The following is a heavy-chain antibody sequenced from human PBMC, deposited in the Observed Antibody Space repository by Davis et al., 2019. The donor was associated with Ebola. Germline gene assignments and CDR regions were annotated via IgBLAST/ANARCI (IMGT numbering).Heavy chain of an antibody. CDR1: GDSVAGGTGG. V-gene: IGHV6-1*01. CDR2: TYFNSKWFN. D-gene: IGHD5-18*01. J-gene: IGHJ6*04. Sequence: HSQTLSLTCAISGDSVAGGTGGWNWIRQSPSRGLEWLGRTYFNSKWFNDYALSVKSRITINPDTSKNQFSLQLNSVTPEDTALYYCARGWLRAGMDVWGEGTTVTVSS. CDR3: ARGWLRAGMDV.